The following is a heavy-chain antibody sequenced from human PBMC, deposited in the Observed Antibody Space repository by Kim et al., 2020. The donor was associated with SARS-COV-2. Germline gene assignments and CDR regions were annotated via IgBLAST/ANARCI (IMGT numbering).Heavy chain of an antibody. D-gene: IGHD3-10*01. Sequence: SETLSLTCTVSGGSISSSSYYWVWIRQPPGNGLEWIGSLSYRGRTYSNPSLKSRVTISVDTSKNQFSLKLSSVTAADTAVYYCARQTFYYGSHCGQGTLVTVTS. CDR2: LSYRGRT. V-gene: IGHV4-39*01. J-gene: IGHJ4*02. CDR3: ARQTFYYGSH. CDR1: GGSISSSSYY.